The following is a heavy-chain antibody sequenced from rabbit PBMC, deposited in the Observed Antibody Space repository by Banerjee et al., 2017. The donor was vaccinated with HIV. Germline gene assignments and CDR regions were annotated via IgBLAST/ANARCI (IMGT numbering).Heavy chain of an antibody. Sequence: QEQLVESGGGLVQPGASLTLTCTASGFSFSSTYYMCWVRQAPGKGLEWIACIYPGSSGNTYYASWAKGRFTISKTSSTTVTLQMTSLTAADTATYFCARDYAGAIGYSYRYFNLWGPGTLVTVS. CDR1: GFSFSSTYY. V-gene: IGHV1S45*01. CDR3: ARDYAGAIGYSYRYFNL. D-gene: IGHD4-2*01. J-gene: IGHJ4*01. CDR2: IYPGSSGNT.